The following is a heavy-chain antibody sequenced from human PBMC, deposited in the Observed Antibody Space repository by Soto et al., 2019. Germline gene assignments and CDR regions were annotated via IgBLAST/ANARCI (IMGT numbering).Heavy chain of an antibody. Sequence: SETLSLTCAVSGGSISRGGYSWSWIRQPPGKGLEWIGNIHYNGNTKYSPSLKSRVTMSVDTSKNHFSLKLISVTTADTAVYFCAREGNLGRWIQPLDSWGQGTLVTVSS. V-gene: IGHV4-61*03. CDR3: AREGNLGRWIQPLDS. CDR2: IHYNGNT. D-gene: IGHD2-2*03. CDR1: GGSISRGGYS. J-gene: IGHJ4*02.